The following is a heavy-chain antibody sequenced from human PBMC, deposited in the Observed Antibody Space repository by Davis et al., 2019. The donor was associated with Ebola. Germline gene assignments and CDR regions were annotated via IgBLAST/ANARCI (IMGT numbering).Heavy chain of an antibody. Sequence: GESLKISCAASGFTFIHYSMHWVRQAPGKGLEWVAVISFDENHKYYADSVKGRFTISRDNSKNTLYLQMNSLRPEDTAVYYCAKDHGPTDYYGMDVWGQGTTVTVSS. CDR1: GFTFIHYS. CDR3: AKDHGPTDYYGMDV. V-gene: IGHV3-30*18. CDR2: ISFDENHK. J-gene: IGHJ6*02. D-gene: IGHD4-17*01.